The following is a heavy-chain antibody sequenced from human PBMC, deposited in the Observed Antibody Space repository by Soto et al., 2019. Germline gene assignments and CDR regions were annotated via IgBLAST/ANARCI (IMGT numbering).Heavy chain of an antibody. CDR2: INPSGGST. J-gene: IGHJ4*02. D-gene: IGHD4-17*01. Sequence: ASVKVSCKASGYTFTSYYMHWVRQAPGQGLEWMGIINPSGGSTSYAQKFQGRATMTRDTSTSTVYMELSSLRSEDTAVYYCARGGSLRALTTVTTNLDDWGQGTLVTVSS. CDR3: ARGGSLRALTTVTTNLDD. CDR1: GYTFTSYY. V-gene: IGHV1-46*03.